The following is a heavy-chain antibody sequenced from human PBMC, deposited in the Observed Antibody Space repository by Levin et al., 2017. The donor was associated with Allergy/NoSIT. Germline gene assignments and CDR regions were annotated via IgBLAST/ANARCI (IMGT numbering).Heavy chain of an antibody. CDR1: GFSLSTSGMR. V-gene: IGHV2-70*04. J-gene: IGHJ4*02. CDR2: IDWDDDK. D-gene: IGHD6-19*01. Sequence: SGPTLVKPTQTLTLTCTFSGFSLSTSGMRVSWIRQPPGKALEWLARIDWDDDKFYSTSLKTRLTISKDTSKNQVVLTMTNMDPVDTATYYCARIAVAGTGYYFDYWGQGTLVTVSS. CDR3: ARIAVAGTGYYFDY.